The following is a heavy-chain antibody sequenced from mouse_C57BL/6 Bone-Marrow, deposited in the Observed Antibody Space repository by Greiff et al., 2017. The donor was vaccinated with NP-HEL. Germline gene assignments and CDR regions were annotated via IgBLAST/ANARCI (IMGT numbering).Heavy chain of an antibody. D-gene: IGHD2-1*01. CDR1: GFTFSDYY. J-gene: IGHJ3*01. V-gene: IGHV5-16*01. Sequence: EVMLVESEGGLVQPGSSMKLSCTASGFTFSDYYMAWVRQVPEKGLEWVANINYDGSSTYYLDSLKSRFIISRDNAKNILYLQMSSLKSEDTATYYCARDEDGNYTWFAYWGQGTLVTVSA. CDR3: ARDEDGNYTWFAY. CDR2: INYDGSST.